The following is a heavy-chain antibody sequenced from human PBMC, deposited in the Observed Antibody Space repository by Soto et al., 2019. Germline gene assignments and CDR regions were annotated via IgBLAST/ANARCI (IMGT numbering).Heavy chain of an antibody. CDR3: ARGIIVGVSSRVGLDV. Sequence: VQLVESGGGLVKPGGSLRLSCAASGFTFSDYYMTWLRQPPGKGVAWLSTISSRGTYTNYADSVKGRYTIYRDNGNNALFLHLDRLRAEHTAVYHFARGIIVGVSSRVGLDVWGQGTTVTVSS. D-gene: IGHD2-21*01. J-gene: IGHJ6*02. V-gene: IGHV3-11*05. CDR1: GFTFSDYY. CDR2: ISSRGTYT.